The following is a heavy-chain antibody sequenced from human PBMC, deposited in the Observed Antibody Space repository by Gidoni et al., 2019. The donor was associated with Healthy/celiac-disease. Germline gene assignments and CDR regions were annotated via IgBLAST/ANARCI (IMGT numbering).Heavy chain of an antibody. CDR3: ARDLAGDGTAAAGTARP. CDR2: INPNSGGT. D-gene: IGHD6-13*01. V-gene: IGHV1-2*02. CDR1: GYTFTGYY. Sequence: QVQLVQSGAEVKKPGASVKVSCKASGYTFTGYYMHWVRQAPGQGLEWRGWINPNSGGTNYAQKFQGRVTMTRDTFISTAYMELSRLRSDDTAVYYCARDLAGDGTAAAGTARPWGQGTLVTVSS. J-gene: IGHJ5*02.